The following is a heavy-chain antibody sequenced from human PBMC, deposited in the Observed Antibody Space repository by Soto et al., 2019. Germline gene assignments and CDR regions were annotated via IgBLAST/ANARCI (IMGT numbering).Heavy chain of an antibody. CDR3: ARGSPQFWQLFDN. CDR2: ISTGGSTI. V-gene: IGHV3-11*01. J-gene: IGHJ4*02. Sequence: GGSLRLSCAASGFTFSNAWMSWVRQAPGKGLEWVSYISTGGSTIFYADSVKGGFTISRDNDKNSLSLQMDSLRADDTGVYYCARGSPQFWQLFDNWGQGALVTVSS. D-gene: IGHD3-3*01. CDR1: GFTFSNAW.